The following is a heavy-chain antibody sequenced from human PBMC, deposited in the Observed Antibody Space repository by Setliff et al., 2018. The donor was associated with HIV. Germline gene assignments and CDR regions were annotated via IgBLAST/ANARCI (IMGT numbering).Heavy chain of an antibody. Sequence: SVKVSCKASGDTFNRFAFNWVRQAPGQGLEWLGGIIPIFHSANYAPRFQGRVTITADESTNTTYMELRSLRSEDTAVYFCARTREIHYYCYMDVWGGGTTVTVSS. CDR1: GDTFNRFA. J-gene: IGHJ6*03. V-gene: IGHV1-69*13. CDR3: ARTREIHYYCYMDV. CDR2: IIPIFHSA.